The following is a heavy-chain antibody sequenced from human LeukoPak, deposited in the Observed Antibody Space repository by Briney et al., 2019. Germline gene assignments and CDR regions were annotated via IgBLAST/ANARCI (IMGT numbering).Heavy chain of an antibody. CDR1: GFTFSSYS. J-gene: IGHJ4*02. Sequence: PGGSLRLSCAASGFTFSSYSMNWVRQAPGKGLEWVSYISSSSSTIYYADSVKGRFTISRDNAKNSLYLQMNSLRAEDTAVYYCARAHGYGDFDYWGQGTLVTVSS. D-gene: IGHD4-17*01. CDR3: ARAHGYGDFDY. CDR2: ISSSSSTI. V-gene: IGHV3-48*01.